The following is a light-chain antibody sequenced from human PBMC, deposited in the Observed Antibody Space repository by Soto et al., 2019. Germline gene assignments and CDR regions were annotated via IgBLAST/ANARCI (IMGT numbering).Light chain of an antibody. CDR3: QQYGGSHRVS. CDR2: AAS. Sequence: EIVLTQSPGALSLSPGERATLSCRASQTVSDNYLAWYQQKPGEAPRLLIYAASTRATGIPDRFSGSGCGTAFTLTISRLEPEDFAVYYCQQYGGSHRVSFGGGTKVEIK. J-gene: IGKJ4*01. CDR1: QTVSDNY. V-gene: IGKV3-20*01.